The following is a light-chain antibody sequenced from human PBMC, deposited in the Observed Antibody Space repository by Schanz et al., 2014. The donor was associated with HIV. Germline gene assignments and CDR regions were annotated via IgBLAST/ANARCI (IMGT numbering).Light chain of an antibody. Sequence: DIQLTQSPSFLSASVGDRVTITCRASQGISSYLAWYQQKPGKAPKLLIYAASTFQSGVPSKFSGSGSGTKFTLTISSLQPDDVATYYCQNYNNYYYTFGQGTKLEI. J-gene: IGKJ2*01. V-gene: IGKV1-9*01. CDR2: AAS. CDR3: QNYNNYYYT. CDR1: QGISSY.